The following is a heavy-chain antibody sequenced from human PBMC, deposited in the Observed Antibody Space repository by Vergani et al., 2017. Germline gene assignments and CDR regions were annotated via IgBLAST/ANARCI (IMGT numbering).Heavy chain of an antibody. Sequence: EVQLVESGGGLVQPGRSLRLSCAASGFTFSSYSMNWVRQAPGKGLAWVSSISSSSSYIYYADSVKGRFTISRDNAKNSLYLQMNSLRAEDTAVYYCAKRVYSGSYLGGFDYWGQGTLVTVSS. CDR3: AKRVYSGSYLGGFDY. J-gene: IGHJ4*02. D-gene: IGHD1-26*01. CDR1: GFTFSSYS. CDR2: ISSSSSYI. V-gene: IGHV3-21*04.